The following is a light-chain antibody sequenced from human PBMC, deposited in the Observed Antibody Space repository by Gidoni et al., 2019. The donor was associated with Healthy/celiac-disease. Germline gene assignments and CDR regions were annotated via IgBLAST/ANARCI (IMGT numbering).Light chain of an antibody. Sequence: QSALTQPASVSESPGQSITISCTGTSSDVGGYNYVSWYQQHPGKAPKLMIYDVSNRPSGVSNRFSGSKSGNTASLTISGLQAEDEADYYCSSYTSSPYVFGTGTKVTVL. V-gene: IGLV2-14*03. CDR1: SSDVGGYNY. CDR2: DVS. CDR3: SSYTSSPYV. J-gene: IGLJ1*01.